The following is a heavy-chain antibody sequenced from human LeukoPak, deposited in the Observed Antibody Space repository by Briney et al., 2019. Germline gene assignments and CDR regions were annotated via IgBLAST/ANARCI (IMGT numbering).Heavy chain of an antibody. Sequence: SETLSLTCTVSGGSISSYYWSWIRQPAGKGLEWIGRIYNSGSTNYNPSLKSRVTMSVDTSKNQFSLKLSSVTAADTAVYYCARDHVVPAAIHGIDVWGQGTTVTVSS. D-gene: IGHD2-2*01. CDR1: GGSISSYY. CDR2: IYNSGST. CDR3: ARDHVVPAAIHGIDV. V-gene: IGHV4-4*07. J-gene: IGHJ6*02.